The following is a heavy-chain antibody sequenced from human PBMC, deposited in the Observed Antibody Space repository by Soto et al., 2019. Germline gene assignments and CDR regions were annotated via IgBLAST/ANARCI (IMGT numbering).Heavy chain of an antibody. CDR2: IKQDGSEK. J-gene: IGHJ4*02. D-gene: IGHD1-20*01. CDR1: GFTFSSYW. V-gene: IGHV3-7*01. Sequence: GGSLRLSCAASGFTFSSYWMSWVRQAPGKGLEWVANIKQDGSEKYYVDSVKGRFTISRDNAKNSLYLQMNSLRAEDTAVYYCARDWGAYNWHENFDYWGQGTPVTVSS. CDR3: ARDWGAYNWHENFDY.